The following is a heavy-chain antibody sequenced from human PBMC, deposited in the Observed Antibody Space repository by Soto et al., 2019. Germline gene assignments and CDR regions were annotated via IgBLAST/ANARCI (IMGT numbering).Heavy chain of an antibody. D-gene: IGHD6-19*01. CDR3: AKDGGWSLAVAGLFDY. CDR2: ISDSGGST. CDR1: GSTFSSDD. V-gene: IGHV3-23*01. J-gene: IGHJ4*02. Sequence: EVHLLEYGGGLVQPGGSLRLSCVVSGSTFSSDDMSWVRQAPGRGLEWVSGISDSGGSTYYADSVKGRFTISRDNAKNRLYLQMKSVRVEDTALYYCAKDGGWSLAVAGLFDYWGPGTQFTVSS.